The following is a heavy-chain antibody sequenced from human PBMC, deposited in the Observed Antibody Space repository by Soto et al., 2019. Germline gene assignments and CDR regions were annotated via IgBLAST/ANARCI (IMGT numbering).Heavy chain of an antibody. CDR2: THYSGET. CDR3: ARRPDFRDHGWFDP. J-gene: IGHJ5*02. CDR1: GGSIISTFYY. D-gene: IGHD4-17*01. Sequence: PSETLSLTCTVSGGSIISTFYYWGWLRQPPGRGLEWIANTHYSGETHYSPSPKSRVAISVDTSKSQFSLTLDSVTAADTAVYYCARRPDFRDHGWFDPWGQGIPVTVSS. V-gene: IGHV4-39*01.